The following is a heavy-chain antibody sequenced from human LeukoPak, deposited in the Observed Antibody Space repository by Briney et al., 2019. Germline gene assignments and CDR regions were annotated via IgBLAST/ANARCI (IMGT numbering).Heavy chain of an antibody. V-gene: IGHV3-48*02. Sequence: GGSLRLSCAASGFTFSSYAMNWVRQAPGKGLEWVSYISSSGSTIYYADSVKGRFTISRDNAKNSLYLQMNSLRDEDTAVYYCARDPYSGSYGDYYYYYMDVWGKGTTVTISS. CDR1: GFTFSSYA. CDR3: ARDPYSGSYGDYYYYYMDV. J-gene: IGHJ6*03. D-gene: IGHD1-26*01. CDR2: ISSSGSTI.